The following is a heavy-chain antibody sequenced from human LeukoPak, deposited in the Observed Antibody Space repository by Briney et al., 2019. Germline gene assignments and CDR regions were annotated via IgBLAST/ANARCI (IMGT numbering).Heavy chain of an antibody. CDR1: GFTFSSYE. CDR3: AKYYYDSSGYYITPPARAPDY. V-gene: IGHV3-48*03. J-gene: IGHJ4*02. CDR2: ISRSGSTI. Sequence: GGSLRLSCAASGFTFSSYEMNWVRQAPGKGLEWVSYISRSGSTIYYADSVKGRFTISRDNAKNSLYLQMNSLRAEDTAVYYCAKYYYDSSGYYITPPARAPDYWGQGTLVTVSS. D-gene: IGHD3-22*01.